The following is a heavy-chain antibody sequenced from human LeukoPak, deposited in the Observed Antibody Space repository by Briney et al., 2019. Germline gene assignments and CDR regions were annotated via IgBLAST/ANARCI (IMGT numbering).Heavy chain of an antibody. CDR3: ARAGYSSGWFGKRNWFDP. J-gene: IGHJ5*02. D-gene: IGHD6-19*01. CDR2: IYYTGST. CDR1: GGSISSSSYY. V-gene: IGHV4-39*07. Sequence: SETLSLTCTVSGGSISSSSYYWGWIRQPPGKGLEWIGCIYYTGSTYYNPSLKSRVTISVDTSKNQFSLKLSSVTAADTAVYYCARAGYSSGWFGKRNWFDPWGQGTLVTVSS.